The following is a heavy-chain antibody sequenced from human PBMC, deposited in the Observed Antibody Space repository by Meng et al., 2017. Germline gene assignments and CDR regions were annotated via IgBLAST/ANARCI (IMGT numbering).Heavy chain of an antibody. V-gene: IGHV3-30*01. J-gene: IGHJ4*02. CDR2: ISYDGSNK. Sequence: QGELVGAGGVVVQPGRSLRLSCAASGFTFSSYAMHWVRQAPGKGLEWVAVISYDGSNKYYADSVKGRFTISRDNSKNTLYLQMNSLRAEDTAVYYCARDNQKWELLPPVDYWGQGNLVTVSS. CDR1: GFTFSSYA. D-gene: IGHD1-26*01. CDR3: ARDNQKWELLPPVDY.